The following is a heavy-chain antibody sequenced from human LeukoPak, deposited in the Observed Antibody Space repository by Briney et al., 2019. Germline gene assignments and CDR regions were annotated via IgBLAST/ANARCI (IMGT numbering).Heavy chain of an antibody. Sequence: PGGSLRLSCGVSGFTFSSYGMHWVRQAPGKGLEWVAGILYDGSNKYYGGSVKGRFTISRDNSKNTLYLQMNRLRVDDTAVYYCAKDRRAVALRLTSTDFWGQGTLVTVSS. J-gene: IGHJ4*02. CDR3: AKDRRAVALRLTSTDF. V-gene: IGHV3-30*18. CDR1: GFTFSSYG. D-gene: IGHD6-19*01. CDR2: ILYDGSNK.